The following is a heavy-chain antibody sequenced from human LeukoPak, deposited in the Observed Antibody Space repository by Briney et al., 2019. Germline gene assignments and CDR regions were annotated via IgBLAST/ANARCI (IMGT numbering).Heavy chain of an antibody. D-gene: IGHD5-18*01. V-gene: IGHV1-18*01. Sequence: ASVEVSCKASGYTFTSYGISWVRQAPGQGLEWMGWISAYNGNTNYAQKLQGRVTMTTDTSTSTAYMELRSLRSDDTAVYYCARDRGYSYSSWYYYYMDVWGKGTTVTVSS. J-gene: IGHJ6*03. CDR2: ISAYNGNT. CDR1: GYTFTSYG. CDR3: ARDRGYSYSSWYYYYMDV.